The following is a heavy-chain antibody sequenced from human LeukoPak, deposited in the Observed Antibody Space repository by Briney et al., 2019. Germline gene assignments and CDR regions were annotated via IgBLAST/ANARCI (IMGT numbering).Heavy chain of an antibody. D-gene: IGHD6-19*01. Sequence: SETLSLTCSVSGGSISSLSYYWGWVRQPPGTGLEWIGSIYYGGRTYYNPSLKSRVTMPVDTSKNQFSLKLSSVTAADTAIYYCATSVTSSSGWYYGYWGQGSLVTVSS. V-gene: IGHV4-39*01. J-gene: IGHJ4*02. CDR3: ATSVTSSSGWYYGY. CDR1: GGSISSLSYY. CDR2: IYYGGRT.